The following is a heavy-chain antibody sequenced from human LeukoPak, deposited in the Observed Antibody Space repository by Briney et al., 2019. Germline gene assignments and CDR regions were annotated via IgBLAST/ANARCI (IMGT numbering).Heavy chain of an antibody. D-gene: IGHD4-17*01. Sequence: ASVKVSCKASGYRFTDYHMHWVRQAPGQGLEWMGWINPINGDTIYAQKFRGRVTVTRDTSITTAYMELSRLRSDDTAVYYCASGDHRGGDYSSGNWGQGTLVTVSS. V-gene: IGHV1-2*02. CDR2: INPINGDT. CDR3: ASGDHRGGDYSSGN. CDR1: GYRFTDYH. J-gene: IGHJ4*02.